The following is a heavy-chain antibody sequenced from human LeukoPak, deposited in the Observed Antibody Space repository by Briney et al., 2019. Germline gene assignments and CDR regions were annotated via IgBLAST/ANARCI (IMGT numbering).Heavy chain of an antibody. J-gene: IGHJ4*02. CDR3: ARGAGWNDQGGAVY. Sequence: ASVKVSCKASGGTFSSYAISWVRQAPGQGLEWMGGIIPIFGTANYAQKFQGRVTITTDESTSTAYMELSSLRSEDTAVYYCARGAGWNDQGGAVYWGQGTLVTVSS. CDR2: IIPIFGTA. CDR1: GGTFSSYA. V-gene: IGHV1-69*05. D-gene: IGHD1-1*01.